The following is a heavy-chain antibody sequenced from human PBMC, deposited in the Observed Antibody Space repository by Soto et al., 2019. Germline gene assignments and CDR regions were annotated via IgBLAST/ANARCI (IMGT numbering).Heavy chain of an antibody. CDR3: ARPDYGAGSYPDY. J-gene: IGHJ4*02. D-gene: IGHD3-10*01. Sequence: ESGGGVVPPGRSLRLSCAASGFTFSSYAMQWVRQAPGKGLEWVAVISYDGSNKYYADSVKGRFTISRDNSKNTLYLQMNSLRAEDTAVYYCARPDYGAGSYPDYWGQGTLVTVSS. CDR1: GFTFSSYA. V-gene: IGHV3-30-3*01. CDR2: ISYDGSNK.